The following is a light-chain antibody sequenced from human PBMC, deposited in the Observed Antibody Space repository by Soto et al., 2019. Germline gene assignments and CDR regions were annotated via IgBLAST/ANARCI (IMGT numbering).Light chain of an antibody. CDR2: GAS. CDR3: QQYNDWPLT. CDR1: QSVRSS. Sequence: IVMTQSPATLSVSPGERATLSCRASQSVRSSLAWYQQKPGQSPRLLIDGASTRATGIPDRFNGSGSGTEFTLTISSLQSEDLVVYYCQQYNDWPLTFGQGTRLDIK. V-gene: IGKV3-15*01. J-gene: IGKJ5*01.